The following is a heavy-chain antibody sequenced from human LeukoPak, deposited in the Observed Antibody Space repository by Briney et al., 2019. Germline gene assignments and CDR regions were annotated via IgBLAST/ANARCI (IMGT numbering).Heavy chain of an antibody. V-gene: IGHV5-51*01. J-gene: IGHJ4*02. D-gene: IGHD3-22*01. Sequence: GESLQISCKGSGYRFSTYWIGWVRQMPGKGLEWMGIIYPGDSDTRYSPSFQGQVTISADKSISTAYLQWSSLKASDTAMYYCARLDYYDSRGPGGFDYWGQGTLVTVSS. CDR1: GYRFSTYW. CDR2: IYPGDSDT. CDR3: ARLDYYDSRGPGGFDY.